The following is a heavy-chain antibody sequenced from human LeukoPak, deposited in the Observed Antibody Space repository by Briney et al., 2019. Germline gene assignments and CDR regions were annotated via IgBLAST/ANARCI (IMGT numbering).Heavy chain of an antibody. CDR2: INPNSGGT. J-gene: IGHJ4*02. V-gene: IGHV1-2*06. CDR1: GYTFTGYY. Sequence: PRASVKVSCKASGYTFTGYYMHWVRQAPGQGLEWMGRINPNSGGTNYAQKFQGRVTMTRDTSISTAYMELSRLRSDDTAVYYCARNLAKYSNYPDYWGQGTLVTVSS. D-gene: IGHD4-11*01. CDR3: ARNLAKYSNYPDY.